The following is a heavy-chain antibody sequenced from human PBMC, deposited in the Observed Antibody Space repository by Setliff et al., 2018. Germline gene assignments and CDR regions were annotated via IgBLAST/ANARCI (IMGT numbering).Heavy chain of an antibody. Sequence: GGSLRLSCAASGFRFNGHGMNWVRQAPGKGLERVAVIWYDGSNKYYADSVKGRFTISRDNSKNTLYLQMNSLRAEDTAVYYCAKSGYSYGYVFDYWGQGTLVTVSS. J-gene: IGHJ4*02. CDR3: AKSGYSYGYVFDY. CDR1: GFRFNGHG. CDR2: IWYDGSNK. D-gene: IGHD5-18*01. V-gene: IGHV3-33*06.